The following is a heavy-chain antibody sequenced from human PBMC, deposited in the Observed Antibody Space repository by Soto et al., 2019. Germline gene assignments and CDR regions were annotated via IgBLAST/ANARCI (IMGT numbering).Heavy chain of an antibody. CDR3: ARGDGDYYDGNGYLGRH. Sequence: EVQLVESGGGIVQPGGSLRLSCAASGFTFSSYWMHWVRQAPGKGLVWVSRINSDGSRTSYADSAKGRFTISRDNAKNTVYLQMNSLRAEDTAVYYCARGDGDYYDGNGYLGRHRGQGTLVTVSS. CDR1: GFTFSSYW. CDR2: INSDGSRT. D-gene: IGHD3-22*01. V-gene: IGHV3-74*01. J-gene: IGHJ4*02.